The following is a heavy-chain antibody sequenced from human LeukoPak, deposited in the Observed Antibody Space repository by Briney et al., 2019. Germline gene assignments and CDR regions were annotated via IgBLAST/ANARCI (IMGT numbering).Heavy chain of an antibody. Sequence: PSETLSLTCTVSGGSISSYYWSWIRQPPGKGLEWIGYIYYSGSTNYNPSLKSRVTISVDTSKNQFSLKLSSVTAADTAVYYCARDQGFGSWYGVWGQGTLVTVSS. CDR3: ARDQGFGSWYGV. D-gene: IGHD6-13*01. J-gene: IGHJ4*02. V-gene: IGHV4-59*01. CDR2: IYYSGST. CDR1: GGSISSYY.